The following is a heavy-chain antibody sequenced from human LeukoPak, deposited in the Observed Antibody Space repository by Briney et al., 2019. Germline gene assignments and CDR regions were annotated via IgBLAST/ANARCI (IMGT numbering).Heavy chain of an antibody. CDR2: LNRISNII. J-gene: IGHJ4*02. Sequence: PGGSLRLPCASLDFTFLGYSMNWVRQGPGKGLDWVSYLNRISNIIDYADPVKGRFTISTDNAKNSLYLQVNCLRAEDRAVYYCARDRDYAFVYWGGGSLVTVSS. CDR1: DFTFLGYS. D-gene: IGHD4-17*01. V-gene: IGHV3-48*04. CDR3: ARDRDYAFVY.